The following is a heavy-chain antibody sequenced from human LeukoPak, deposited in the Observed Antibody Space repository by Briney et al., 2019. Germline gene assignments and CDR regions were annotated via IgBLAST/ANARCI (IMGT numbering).Heavy chain of an antibody. J-gene: IGHJ4*02. V-gene: IGHV4-31*03. D-gene: IGHD2-15*01. Sequence: SETLSLTCTVSGGSISSSSYYWTWIRQHPGKSLEWIGYIHYSGTTYYNPSLKSRLTISVDTSKNQFSLKLISVTAADTAVYYCARSGLTATGEFDFWGQGTLVTVSS. CDR1: GGSISSSSYY. CDR2: IHYSGTT. CDR3: ARSGLTATGEFDF.